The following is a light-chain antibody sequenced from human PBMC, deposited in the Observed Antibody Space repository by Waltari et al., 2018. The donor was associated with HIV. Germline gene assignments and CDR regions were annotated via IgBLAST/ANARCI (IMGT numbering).Light chain of an antibody. V-gene: IGLV1-40*01. CDR1: SSNIGAYD. Sequence: QSVLTQPPSVSGAPGQRVTISCTGSSSNIGAYDVHWYQQLPGRAPKLLIYANNNRPSGVPDRFSGSKSGTAASLAIAGLQIEDEGEYFCQSYDNSLRVSYVFSAGTRVTVL. CDR3: QSYDNSLRVSYV. CDR2: ANN. J-gene: IGLJ1*01.